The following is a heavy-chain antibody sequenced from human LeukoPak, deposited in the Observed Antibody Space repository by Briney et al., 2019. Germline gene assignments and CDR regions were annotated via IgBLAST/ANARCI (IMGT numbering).Heavy chain of an antibody. D-gene: IGHD5-18*01. CDR2: IIPIFGTA. V-gene: IGHV1-69*06. CDR3: AKGSRPGYSYGPREYYYYMDV. Sequence: PVKVSCKASGGTFSSYAISWVRQAPGQGLEWMGGIIPIFGTANYAQKFQGRVTITADKSTSTAYMELSSLRSEDTAVYYCAKGSRPGYSYGPREYYYYMDVWGKGTTVTVSS. CDR1: GGTFSSYA. J-gene: IGHJ6*03.